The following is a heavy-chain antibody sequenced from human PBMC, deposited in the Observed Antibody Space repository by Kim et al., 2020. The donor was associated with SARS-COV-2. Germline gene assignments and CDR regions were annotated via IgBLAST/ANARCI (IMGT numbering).Heavy chain of an antibody. CDR2: VSHSGST. J-gene: IGHJ4*02. V-gene: IGHV4-34*01. CDR3: ARGGIDSATGRFFDY. D-gene: IGHD5-18*01. Sequence: SETLSLTCAVYGGSFSGYYWSWIRQPPGKGLEWIGEVSHSGSTNYNPSLKSRFTISVDTPKKQLSLKLSSVTAADTAVYYCARGGIDSATGRFFDYWGQG. CDR1: GGSFSGYY.